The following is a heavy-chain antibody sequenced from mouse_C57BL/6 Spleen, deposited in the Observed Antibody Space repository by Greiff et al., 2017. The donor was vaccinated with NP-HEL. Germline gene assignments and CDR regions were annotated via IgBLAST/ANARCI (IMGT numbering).Heavy chain of an antibody. CDR3: ARLHYYGSSPYAMDY. Sequence: EVKLVESGGGLVQPGGSLKLSCAASGFTFSDYGMAWVRQAPRKGPEWVAFISNLAYSIYYADTVTGRFTISRENAKNTLYLEMSSLRSEDTAMYYCARLHYYGSSPYAMDYWGQGTSVTVSS. V-gene: IGHV5-15*01. D-gene: IGHD1-1*01. CDR1: GFTFSDYG. J-gene: IGHJ4*01. CDR2: ISNLAYSI.